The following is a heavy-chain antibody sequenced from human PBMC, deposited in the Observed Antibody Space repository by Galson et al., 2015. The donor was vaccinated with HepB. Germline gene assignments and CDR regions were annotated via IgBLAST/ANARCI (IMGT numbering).Heavy chain of an antibody. D-gene: IGHD3-10*01. Sequence: SLRLSCAASGFTFSSYWMSWVRQAPGKGLEWVAHIKQDGSQKYPVDSVKGRFTISRDNAKNSLYLQMNSLRAEDTAVYYCATANYYRVDYWGQGTLVTVSS. CDR2: IKQDGSQK. CDR1: GFTFSSYW. V-gene: IGHV3-7*01. J-gene: IGHJ4*02. CDR3: ATANYYRVDY.